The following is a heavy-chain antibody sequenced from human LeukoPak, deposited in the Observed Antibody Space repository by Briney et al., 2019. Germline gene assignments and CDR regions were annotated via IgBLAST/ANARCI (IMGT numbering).Heavy chain of an antibody. V-gene: IGHV4-34*01. CDR2: INHSGST. CDR1: GFTFSSYA. D-gene: IGHD4-17*01. Sequence: GSLRPSCAASGFTFSSYAMSWVRQAPGKGLEWIGEINHSGSTNYNPSLKSRVTISVDTSKNQFSLKLSSVTAADTAVYYCARVPVKLRGEFDYWGQGTLVTVSS. J-gene: IGHJ4*02. CDR3: ARVPVKLRGEFDY.